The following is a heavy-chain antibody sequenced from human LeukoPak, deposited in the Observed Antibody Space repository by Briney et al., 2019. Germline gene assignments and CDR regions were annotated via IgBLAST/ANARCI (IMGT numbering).Heavy chain of an antibody. CDR1: GIIFSNYG. CDR3: AKDIRGYSSGWPWFDY. V-gene: IGHV3-23*01. CDR2: ISGSGAKT. Sequence: GGSLRLSCTVSGIIFSNYGMSWVRQAPGKGLEWVSGISGSGAKTYYADSVKGRFSISRDNSKNTVYLQVNSLRGEETAVYYCAKDIRGYSSGWPWFDYWGQGTLVTVS. J-gene: IGHJ4*02. D-gene: IGHD2-15*01.